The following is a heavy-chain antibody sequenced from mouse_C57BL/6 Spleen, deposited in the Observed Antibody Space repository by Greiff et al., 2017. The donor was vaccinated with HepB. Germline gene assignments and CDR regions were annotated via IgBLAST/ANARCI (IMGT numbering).Heavy chain of an antibody. D-gene: IGHD2-1*01. CDR1: GYAFSSYW. J-gene: IGHJ4*01. V-gene: IGHV1-80*01. CDR2: IYPGDGDT. Sequence: QVQLQQSGAELVKPGASVKISCKASGYAFSSYWMNWVKQRPGKGLEWIGQIYPGDGDTNDNGKFKGKATLTADKSSSTAYMQLSSLTSEDSAVYFCARSFYGNFHYYAMDYWGQGTSVTVSS. CDR3: ARSFYGNFHYYAMDY.